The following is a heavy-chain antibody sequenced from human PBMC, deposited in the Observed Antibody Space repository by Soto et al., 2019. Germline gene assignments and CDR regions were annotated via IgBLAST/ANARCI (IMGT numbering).Heavy chain of an antibody. CDR2: IKQDGSEK. CDR3: ARGDSSAGGDPGFYYYYGMDV. J-gene: IGHJ6*02. D-gene: IGHD3-16*01. CDR1: GFTFSSYW. V-gene: IGHV3-7*04. Sequence: EVQLVESGGGLVQPGGSLRLSCAASGFTFSSYWMSWVRQAPGKGLEWVANIKQDGSEKYYVDSVKGRFTISRDNVKNSLYLQMNSQRAEDTAVYSCARGDSSAGGDPGFYYYYGMDVWGQGTTVTVAS.